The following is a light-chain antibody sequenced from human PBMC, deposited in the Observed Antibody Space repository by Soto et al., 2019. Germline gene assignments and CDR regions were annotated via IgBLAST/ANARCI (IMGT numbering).Light chain of an antibody. CDR3: QQYNNWPPYT. V-gene: IGKV3-15*01. CDR1: QSVSSN. Sequence: EIVMTQSPATLSVSPGERATLSCRASQSVSSNLAWYQQKPGQAPRLLINGASTRATGIPARFSGSGSGTEFTLTISSLQSEDFADYYRQQYNNWPPYTFGQGTKLEIK. J-gene: IGKJ2*01. CDR2: GAS.